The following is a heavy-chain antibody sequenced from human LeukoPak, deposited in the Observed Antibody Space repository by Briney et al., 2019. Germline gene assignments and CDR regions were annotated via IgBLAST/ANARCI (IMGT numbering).Heavy chain of an antibody. J-gene: IGHJ3*02. CDR1: GGSISSGGYY. CDR3: ASGKSGDDAFDI. D-gene: IGHD3-10*01. V-gene: IGHV4-31*03. Sequence: SETLSLTCTVSGGSISSGGYYWSWIRQHPGKGLEWIGYIYYSGSTYYNPSLESRVTISVDTSKNQFSLKLSSVTAADTAVYYCASGKSGDDAFDIWGQGTMVTVSS. CDR2: IYYSGST.